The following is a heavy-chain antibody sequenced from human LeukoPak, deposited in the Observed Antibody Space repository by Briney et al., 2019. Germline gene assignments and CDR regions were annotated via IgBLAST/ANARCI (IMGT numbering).Heavy chain of an antibody. D-gene: IGHD3-22*01. V-gene: IGHV3-30*02. Sequence: GGSLRLSCAASGFTLSSYAMSWVRQAPGKGLEWVAFIRYDGSKKYYADSVKGRFTISRDNSKNTLYLQMNSLGAEDTAVYYCAKGIHYYDSSGYYYWGQGTLVTVSS. CDR1: GFTLSSYA. CDR3: AKGIHYYDSSGYYY. CDR2: IRYDGSKK. J-gene: IGHJ4*02.